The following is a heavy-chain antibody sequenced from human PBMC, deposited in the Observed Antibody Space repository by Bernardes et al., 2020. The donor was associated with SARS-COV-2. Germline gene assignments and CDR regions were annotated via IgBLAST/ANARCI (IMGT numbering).Heavy chain of an antibody. CDR1: GFTFCTYW. D-gene: IGHD3-16*02. J-gene: IGHJ4*02. V-gene: IGHV3-74*03. Sequence: GGSLRPSCAASGFTFCTYWMYWVRQAPGKGLVWVSRTMADGSGISYAVSVKGRFTISRDNAENTPYLQTNSLRAEDTAVYYRASDYPPLRWGQGTQVTVSS. CDR2: TMADGSGI. CDR3: ASDYPPLR.